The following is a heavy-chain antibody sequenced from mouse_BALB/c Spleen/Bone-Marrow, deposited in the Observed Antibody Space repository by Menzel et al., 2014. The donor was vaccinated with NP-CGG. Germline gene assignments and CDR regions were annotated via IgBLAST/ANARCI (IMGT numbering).Heavy chain of an antibody. V-gene: IGHV4-1*02. CDR1: GFDFSRYW. Sequence: DVKLQESGGGLVQPGGSLKLSCAASGFDFSRYWMTWVRQAPGKGLEWIGEINPASSTINYTPSLKDKFIISRDNAKNTLYLQMSKVRSEGTALYYCAKNYYYGYVAYWGQGTLVTVSA. CDR2: INPASSTI. D-gene: IGHD1-2*01. CDR3: AKNYYYGYVAY. J-gene: IGHJ3*01.